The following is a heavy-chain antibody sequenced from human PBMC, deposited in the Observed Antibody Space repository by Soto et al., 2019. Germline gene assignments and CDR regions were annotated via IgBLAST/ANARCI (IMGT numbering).Heavy chain of an antibody. J-gene: IGHJ5*02. CDR2: MNPGSGDT. Sequence: ASVKVYCKASGYTCTNNDVSWVRQATGQGLEWMGWMNPGSGDTGYAQKFQGRVTMTRDISIATAYMELNSLTSEDTAIYYCARMESFGSLNWFDPWGQGTLVTVS. V-gene: IGHV1-8*02. D-gene: IGHD5-18*01. CDR1: GYTCTNND. CDR3: ARMESFGSLNWFDP.